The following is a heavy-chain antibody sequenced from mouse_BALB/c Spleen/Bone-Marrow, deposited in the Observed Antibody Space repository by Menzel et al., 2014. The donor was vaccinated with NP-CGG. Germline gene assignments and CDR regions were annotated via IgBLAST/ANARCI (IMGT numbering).Heavy chain of an antibody. CDR2: IDPANGST. V-gene: IGHV14-3*02. D-gene: IGHD2-4*01. CDR1: GFNIKDTY. Sequence: VHVKQSGAELVKPGASVKLSCTASGFNIKDTYMHWVKRRPEQGLEWIGRIDPANGSTKYDPKFQGKATITADTSSNTAYLQLSSLTSEDTAVYYCALYYDYDVGYWGQGTTLTVSS. J-gene: IGHJ2*01. CDR3: ALYYDYDVGY.